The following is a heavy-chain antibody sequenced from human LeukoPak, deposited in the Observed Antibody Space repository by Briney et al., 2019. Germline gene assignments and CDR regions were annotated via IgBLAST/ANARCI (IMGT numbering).Heavy chain of an antibody. Sequence: ASVKVSCKASGYTFTSYDINWVRQAPGQGLEWMGWISAYNGNTNYAQKLQGRVTMTTDTSTSTAYMELRSLRSDDTAVYYCVRSVGYYYDSSGDRFYDYYFYTDVWGKGTSVIVSS. CDR3: VRSVGYYYDSSGDRFYDYYFYTDV. CDR1: GYTFTSYD. V-gene: IGHV1-18*01. CDR2: ISAYNGNT. D-gene: IGHD3-22*01. J-gene: IGHJ6*03.